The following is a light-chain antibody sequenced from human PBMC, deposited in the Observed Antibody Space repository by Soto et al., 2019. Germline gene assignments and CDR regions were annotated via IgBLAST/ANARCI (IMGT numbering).Light chain of an antibody. CDR2: KAS. CDR1: QSIRSW. CDR3: QQYNDNWT. J-gene: IGKJ1*01. V-gene: IGKV1-5*03. Sequence: DIQMTQSPSTLSASVGDRVTITCRASQSIRSWLAWYQQKPGTAPKLLIYKASTLQSGFPARFSGSGSGTEFTLTISSLQPDDSATYYCQQYNDNWTFGQGTKVE.